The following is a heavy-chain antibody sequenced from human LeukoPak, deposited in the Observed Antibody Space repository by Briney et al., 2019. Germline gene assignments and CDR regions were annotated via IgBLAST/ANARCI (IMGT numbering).Heavy chain of an antibody. J-gene: IGHJ4*02. Sequence: GGSLRLSCTASGFTFGDYAMSWVRQAPGKGLEWVGFIRSKAYGGTTEYAASVKGRFTISRDDSKSIAYLQMDSLKTEDTAVYYCTRENYFDYWGQGTLVTVSS. CDR1: GFTFGDYA. CDR3: TRENYFDY. V-gene: IGHV3-49*04. CDR2: IRSKAYGGTT.